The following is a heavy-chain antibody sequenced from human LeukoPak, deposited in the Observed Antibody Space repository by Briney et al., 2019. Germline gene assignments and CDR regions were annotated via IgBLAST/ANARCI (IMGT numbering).Heavy chain of an antibody. CDR3: ATTTVTTGSPFDY. V-gene: IGHV5-51*01. CDR2: IYPSDSDT. D-gene: IGHD4-11*01. J-gene: IGHJ4*02. Sequence: GESLKISCKSSGYSFTTYWIGWVRQMPGKGLEWMGIIYPSDSDTRYSPSFQGQVTTSADKSTSTAYLQWSSLKASDTAMYYCATTTVTTGSPFDYWGQGTLVTVSS. CDR1: GYSFTTYW.